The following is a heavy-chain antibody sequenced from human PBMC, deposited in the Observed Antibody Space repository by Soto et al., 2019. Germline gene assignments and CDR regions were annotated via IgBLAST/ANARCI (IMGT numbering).Heavy chain of an antibody. V-gene: IGHV3-15*05. J-gene: IGHJ4*02. D-gene: IGHD4-17*01. CDR3: TTDPGDYEDF. Sequence: PGGSLRLSCAASGITFINAWMSWVRQAPGKRLEWVGRIKNRADGGATDYAAAVRGRFTISRDDSKNTLFLQMNSLEVEDTAVYYCTTDPGDYEDFWGQGTLVTVSS. CDR1: GITFINAW. CDR2: IKNRADGGAT.